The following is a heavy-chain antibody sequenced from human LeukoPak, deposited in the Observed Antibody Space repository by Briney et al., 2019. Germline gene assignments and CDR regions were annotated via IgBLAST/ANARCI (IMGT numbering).Heavy chain of an antibody. CDR3: ARKVLSGSRYFDY. J-gene: IGHJ4*02. D-gene: IGHD1-26*01. CDR2: ITGSASTI. CDR1: GFTFSSFE. V-gene: IGHV3-48*03. Sequence: PGGSLRLSCAASGFTFSSFEMNWVRQAPGKGLEWVSYITGSASTIYYAESVKGRFTISRDNAKNSLFLQMNSLRAEDTAVYYCARKVLSGSRYFDYWGQGALVTVSS.